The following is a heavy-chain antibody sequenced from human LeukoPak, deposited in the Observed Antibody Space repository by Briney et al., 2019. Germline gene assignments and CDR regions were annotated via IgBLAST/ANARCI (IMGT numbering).Heavy chain of an antibody. CDR2: IGTAGDT. CDR1: GFTFSSYD. Sequence: PGGSLRLSCAASGFTFSSYDMHWVRQATGKGLEWVSAIGTAGDTYYPGSVKGRFTISRENAKNSLYLQMNSLRAGDTAVYYCTRENRRRKFDYWGQGTLVTVSS. J-gene: IGHJ4*02. D-gene: IGHD1-14*01. CDR3: TRENRRRKFDY. V-gene: IGHV3-13*01.